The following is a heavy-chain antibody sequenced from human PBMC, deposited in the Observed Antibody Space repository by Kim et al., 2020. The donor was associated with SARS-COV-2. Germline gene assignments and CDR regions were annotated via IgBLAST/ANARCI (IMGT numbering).Heavy chain of an antibody. CDR2: IIPIFGTA. CDR3: ARDKSLYDSSGAFDI. J-gene: IGHJ3*02. Sequence: SVKVSCKASGGTFSSYAISWVRQAPGQGLEWMGGIIPIFGTANYAQKFQGRVTITADESTSTAYMELSSLRSEDTAVYYCARDKSLYDSSGAFDIWGQGTMVTVSS. D-gene: IGHD3-22*01. CDR1: GGTFSSYA. V-gene: IGHV1-69*13.